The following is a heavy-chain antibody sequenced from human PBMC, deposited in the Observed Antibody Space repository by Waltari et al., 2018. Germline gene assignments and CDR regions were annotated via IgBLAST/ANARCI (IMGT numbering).Heavy chain of an antibody. J-gene: IGHJ4*02. V-gene: IGHV3-7*03. CDR3: AKMGAGRAPDY. Sequence: EVQLVESGGDLVQPGGSLRLSCSASEFSFNTYWMAWFRQAPGKGLEWGATIKPDGSEKYYVDFVRGRFAISRDNAKNLLYLQMNSLRAEDTAIFYCAKMGAGRAPDYWGQGTLVTVSS. CDR1: EFSFNTYW. CDR2: IKPDGSEK. D-gene: IGHD3-16*01.